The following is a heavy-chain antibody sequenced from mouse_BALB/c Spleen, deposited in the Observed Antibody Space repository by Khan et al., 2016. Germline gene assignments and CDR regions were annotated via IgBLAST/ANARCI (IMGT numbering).Heavy chain of an antibody. CDR1: GFTFSSYG. CDR3: ARDRGDYAWFAY. D-gene: IGHD2-4*01. Sequence: EVELVASGGGLVQPGGSLKLSCAASGFTFSSYGMSWVRQTPDKRLELVATINSNGGSTYYPDSVTGRFTISRDTAKNTLYLQMSSLKSEDTAMYYCARDRGDYAWFAYWGQGTLGTVSA. CDR2: INSNGGST. J-gene: IGHJ3*01. V-gene: IGHV5-6-3*01.